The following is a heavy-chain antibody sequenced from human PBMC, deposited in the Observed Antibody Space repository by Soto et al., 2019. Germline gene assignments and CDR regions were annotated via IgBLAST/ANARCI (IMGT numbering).Heavy chain of an antibody. CDR2: TYYTGTT. V-gene: IGHV4-31*03. J-gene: IGHJ6*02. CDR1: GDPISSGGYF. D-gene: IGHD2-21*01. CDR3: ARDRVTRDNTPYGMDV. Sequence: QVQLQESGPGLVQPSQTLSLTCTVSGDPISSGGYFWTWIRQHPGKGLEWIGNTYYTGTTHYNPSLKSRVSNSVDSSKNQFSLNLTSVTAAYSAIYYCARDRVTRDNTPYGMDVWGQGTTVTVSS.